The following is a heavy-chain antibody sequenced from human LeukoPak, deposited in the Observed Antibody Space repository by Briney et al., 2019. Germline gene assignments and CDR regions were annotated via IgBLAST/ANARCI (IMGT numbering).Heavy chain of an antibody. D-gene: IGHD2-8*01. Sequence: PGRSLRLSCAASGFTFSSYGVHWVRQAPGKGLEWVAVIWYDGSSKYYADSVKGRFTISRDNSKNTLYLQMNSLRAEDTAVYYCAREANGWFDPWGQGTLVTVSS. CDR1: GFTFSSYG. J-gene: IGHJ5*02. V-gene: IGHV3-33*01. CDR3: AREANGWFDP. CDR2: IWYDGSSK.